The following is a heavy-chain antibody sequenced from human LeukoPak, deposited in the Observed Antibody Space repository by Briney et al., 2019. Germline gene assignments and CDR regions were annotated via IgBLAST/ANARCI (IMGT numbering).Heavy chain of an antibody. D-gene: IGHD3-10*01. Sequence: PGGSLRLSCAASGFTFSSYAMSWVRQAPGKGLECISGFSGSGGSTYYADSVKGRFTISRDNSKNTLYLQMNSLRAEDTAVYYCASSFGSGGPDYWGQGTLVTVSS. CDR1: GFTFSSYA. V-gene: IGHV3-23*01. CDR2: FSGSGGST. CDR3: ASSFGSGGPDY. J-gene: IGHJ4*02.